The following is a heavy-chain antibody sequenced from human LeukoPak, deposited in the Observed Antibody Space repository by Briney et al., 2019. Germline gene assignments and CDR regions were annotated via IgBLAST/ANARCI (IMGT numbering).Heavy chain of an antibody. J-gene: IGHJ4*02. CDR2: ISSSGSYI. D-gene: IGHD1-14*01. CDR3: ARDHRDAFDY. Sequence: PGGSLRLSCAASGFTFSSYSMNWVRQAPGKGLEWVSSISSSGSYIYYADSVKGRFTISRDNAKNSLYLQMNSLRAEDTAVCYCARDHRDAFDYWGQGTLVTVSS. V-gene: IGHV3-21*01. CDR1: GFTFSSYS.